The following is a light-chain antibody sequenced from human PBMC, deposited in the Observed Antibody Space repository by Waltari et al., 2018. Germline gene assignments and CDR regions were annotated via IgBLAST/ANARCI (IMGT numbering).Light chain of an antibody. CDR2: SNN. CDR3: STLDATLLGVV. Sequence: QSVLTQPPSASGTPGQRVTISCSGSSSNIGSNTVNWYQQVPGTAPQLLIFSNNQRPSGVPDRVSCSKSGTSASLAISGLQSEDEGDYFCSTLDATLLGVVFGGGTKLTVL. V-gene: IGLV1-44*01. J-gene: IGLJ2*01. CDR1: SSNIGSNT.